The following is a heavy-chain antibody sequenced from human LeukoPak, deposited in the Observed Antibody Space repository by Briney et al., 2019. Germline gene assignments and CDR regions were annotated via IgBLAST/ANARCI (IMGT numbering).Heavy chain of an antibody. J-gene: IGHJ4*02. CDR1: GFTFSSYG. D-gene: IGHD5-24*01. CDR2: VSYGGINQ. V-gene: IGHV3-30*18. CDR3: AKDGREGFNHPSYYFDS. Sequence: PGGSLRLSCAASGFTFSSYGMHWVRQAPGKGLEWMAVVSYGGINQYYADSVKGRFTISRDNSKNTLYLQMNNLRAEDTAVYYCAKDGREGFNHPSYYFDSWGQGTLVTVSS.